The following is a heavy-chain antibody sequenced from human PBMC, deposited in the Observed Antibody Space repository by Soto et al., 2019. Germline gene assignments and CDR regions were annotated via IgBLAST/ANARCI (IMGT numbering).Heavy chain of an antibody. CDR1: GGSFSGYY. CDR2: IKHSGST. V-gene: IGHV4-34*01. D-gene: IGHD4-17*01. J-gene: IGHJ4*02. CDR3: ARPSDDYGGKSGNFDY. Sequence: SETLSLTSAVYGGSFSGYYWTWIRPPPGTGLEWIGEIKHSGSTNYNPSLKSRVTISVDTSKNQFSLKLTSVTAADTAVYYCARPSDDYGGKSGNFDYWGQGTLVTVS.